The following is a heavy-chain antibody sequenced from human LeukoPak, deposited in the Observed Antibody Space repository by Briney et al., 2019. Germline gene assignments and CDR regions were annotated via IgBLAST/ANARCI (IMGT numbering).Heavy chain of an antibody. D-gene: IGHD3-22*01. J-gene: IGHJ4*02. Sequence: GGSLRLSCGGTGFSFGIYWMSWVRQAPGKGLEWVANINEDGSEKYYVDSVKGRFTISRDNGKNALYLQMKSLRAEDTAVYYCARNEDYSDSTGYYSTFYLDSWGQGTLVTVSS. CDR3: ARNEDYSDSTGYYSTFYLDS. V-gene: IGHV3-7*01. CDR1: GFSFGIYW. CDR2: INEDGSEK.